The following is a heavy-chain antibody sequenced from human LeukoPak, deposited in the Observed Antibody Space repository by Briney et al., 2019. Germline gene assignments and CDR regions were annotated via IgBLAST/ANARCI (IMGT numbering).Heavy chain of an antibody. Sequence: PGESLRLSCAASGFTFSSYGMHWVRQAPGKGLEWVAVISYDGSNKYYADSVKGRFTISRDNSKNTLYLQMNSLRAEDTAVYYCAKDRGGSYFDYWGQGTLVTVSS. CDR1: GFTFSSYG. D-gene: IGHD1-26*01. CDR3: AKDRGGSYFDY. CDR2: ISYDGSNK. V-gene: IGHV3-30*18. J-gene: IGHJ4*02.